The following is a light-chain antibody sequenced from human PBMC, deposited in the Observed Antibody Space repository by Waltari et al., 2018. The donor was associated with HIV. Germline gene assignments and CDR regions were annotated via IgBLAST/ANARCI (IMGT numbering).Light chain of an antibody. CDR3: QSYDSSLRASV. CDR1: RSNIGAGYF. Sequence: QSALTQPPSVSGAPGQRVTISCTGNRSNIGAGYFVHWYQHLPGTAPKPLFYSDINRSSGVPGRFSGSKSGTSASLVSTGLQAEDEADYYCQSYDSSLRASVFGGGTKLTVL. CDR2: SDI. J-gene: IGLJ2*01. V-gene: IGLV1-40*01.